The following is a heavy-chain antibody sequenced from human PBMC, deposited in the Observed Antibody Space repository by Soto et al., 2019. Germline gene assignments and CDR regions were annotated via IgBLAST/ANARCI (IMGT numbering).Heavy chain of an antibody. CDR2: IIPIFGTA. CDR1: GGTFSSYA. J-gene: IGHJ6*02. Sequence: QVQLVQSGAEVKKPGSSVKVSCKASGGTFSSYAISWVRQAPGQGLEWMGGIIPIFGTANYAQKFQGRVTINADESTSTAYVEPSSLTSEDTAVYYCARSPSIWQSTRIPGDYYYGMDVWGQGTTVTVSS. CDR3: ARSPSIWQSTRIPGDYYYGMDV. V-gene: IGHV1-69*01. D-gene: IGHD3-22*01.